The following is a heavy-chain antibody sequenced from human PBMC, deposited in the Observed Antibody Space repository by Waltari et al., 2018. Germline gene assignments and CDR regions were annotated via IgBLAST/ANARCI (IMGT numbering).Heavy chain of an antibody. J-gene: IGHJ4*02. V-gene: IGHV3-30*18. CDR2: ILYDGSNK. CDR3: AKGSVYNWNYVDY. CDR1: GFTFSSYG. D-gene: IGHD1-20*01. Sequence: QVQLVESGGGVVQPGRSLRLSCAASGFTFSSYGMHWVRQAPGKGLEWVAVILYDGSNKYYADSVKGRFTISRDNSKNTLYLQMNSLRAEDTAMYYCAKGSVYNWNYVDYWGQGTLVTVSS.